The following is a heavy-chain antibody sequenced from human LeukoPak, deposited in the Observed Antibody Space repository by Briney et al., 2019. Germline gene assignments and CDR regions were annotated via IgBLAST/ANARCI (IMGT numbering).Heavy chain of an antibody. J-gene: IGHJ4*02. CDR2: ISGSGGST. D-gene: IGHD4/OR15-4a*01. V-gene: IGHV3-23*01. CDR1: GFTFSSYA. CDR3: AKGPTMATALY. Sequence: GGSLRLSCAASGFTFSSYAMHWVRQAPGRGLEWVSTISGSGGSTYYADSGKGRFTISRDNSKNTLYLQMNSLRAEDTAVYYCAKGPTMATALYWGQGTLVTVSS.